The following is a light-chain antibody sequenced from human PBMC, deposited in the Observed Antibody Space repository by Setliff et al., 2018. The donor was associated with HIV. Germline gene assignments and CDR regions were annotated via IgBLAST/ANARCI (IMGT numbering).Light chain of an antibody. V-gene: IGLV1-40*01. CDR3: QSYDSGLRGYV. J-gene: IGLJ1*01. Sequence: QSALTQPPSVSGAPGQRVTISCIGSSSNIGAGYDVHWYQQVPGTAPRLLIFDNNVRPSGVPDRFSGSKSGTSASLAITGLQAEDEADYYCQSYDSGLRGYVFGAGTRVTVL. CDR2: DNN. CDR1: SSNIGAGYD.